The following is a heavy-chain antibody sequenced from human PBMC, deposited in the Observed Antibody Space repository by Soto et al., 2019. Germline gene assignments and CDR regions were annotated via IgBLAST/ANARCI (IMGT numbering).Heavy chain of an antibody. Sequence: SETLSLTCTVSDGSISRGCYCWSRISQHPRKSLEWIGYIYYSGSTYYNPSLKNRVTNSVDTTTNQISMKLSSETAADTTDEKCARSQICGVVPTHYFDYRGKGTLVTGSS. D-gene: IGHD3-3*01. V-gene: IGHV4-31*03. CDR3: ARSQICGVVPTHYFDY. CDR2: IYYSGST. J-gene: IGHJ4*02. CDR1: DGSISRGCYC.